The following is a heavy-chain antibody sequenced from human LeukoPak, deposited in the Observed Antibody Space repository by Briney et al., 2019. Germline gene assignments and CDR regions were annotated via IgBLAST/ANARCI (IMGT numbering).Heavy chain of an antibody. CDR3: ARGGIPADSSYYGMDV. D-gene: IGHD3-22*01. J-gene: IGHJ6*02. V-gene: IGHV1-8*01. CDR2: MNPNSGNT. Sequence: ASVKVSCKASGYTFTSYDINWVRPATGQGLEWMGWMNPNSGNTGYAQKFQGRVTMTRNTSISTAYMELSSLRSEDTAVYYCARGGIPADSSYYGMDVWGQGTTVTVSS. CDR1: GYTFTSYD.